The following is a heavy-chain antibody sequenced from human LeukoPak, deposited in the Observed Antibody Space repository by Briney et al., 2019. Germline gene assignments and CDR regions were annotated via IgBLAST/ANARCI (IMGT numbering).Heavy chain of an antibody. CDR1: GGSISTYY. D-gene: IGHD1-26*01. Sequence: SQTLSLTCTVSGGSISTYYWSWVRQSPGKGLEWIGCVQYSGNTKYNPLFKSRVTISVDTSKNQFSLRLSSVTTADTAMYFCARGINVGATSYWGQGTLVTVSS. CDR2: VQYSGNT. CDR3: ARGINVGATSY. V-gene: IGHV4-59*01. J-gene: IGHJ4*02.